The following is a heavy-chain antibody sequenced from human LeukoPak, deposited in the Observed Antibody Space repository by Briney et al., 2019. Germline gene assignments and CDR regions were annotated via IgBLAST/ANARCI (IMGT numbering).Heavy chain of an antibody. V-gene: IGHV4-59*01. CDR2: IYYSGST. CDR3: ARGHSGSYIRRQIFDY. CDR1: GGSFSGYY. J-gene: IGHJ4*02. Sequence: SETLSLTCAVYGGSFSGYYWSWIRQPPGKGLEWIGYIYYSGSTNYNPSLKSRVTISVDTSKNQFSLKLSSVTAADTAVYYCARGHSGSYIRRQIFDYWGQGTLVTVSS. D-gene: IGHD1-26*01.